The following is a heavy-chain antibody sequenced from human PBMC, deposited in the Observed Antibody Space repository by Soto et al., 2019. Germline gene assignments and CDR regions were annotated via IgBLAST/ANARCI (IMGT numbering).Heavy chain of an antibody. V-gene: IGHV3-23*01. Sequence: EVQLLESGGGLVQPGGSLRLSCAASGFTFSSYAMSWVRQAPGKGLEWVSAISGSGGSTYYADSVKGRFTISRDNSKNSLYLQMISLRAGYMAVYYFALTPGAAAGTDFRIGYFQHWGQGTLVTVSS. J-gene: IGHJ1*01. CDR3: ALTPGAAAGTDFRIGYFQH. CDR2: ISGSGGST. D-gene: IGHD6-13*01. CDR1: GFTFSSYA.